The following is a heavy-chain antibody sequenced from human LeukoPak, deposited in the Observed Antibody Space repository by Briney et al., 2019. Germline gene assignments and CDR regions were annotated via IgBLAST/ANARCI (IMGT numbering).Heavy chain of an antibody. D-gene: IGHD1-20*01. V-gene: IGHV4-38-2*01. CDR1: GYSISSGYY. Sequence: SETLSLTCAVSGYSISSGYYWGWIRQPPGKGLEWIGSIYHSGSTYYNPSLKSRVTISVDTSKNQFSLKLSSVTAADTAVYYCARHITRLRPFDYWGQGTLVTVSS. CDR2: IYHSGST. J-gene: IGHJ4*02. CDR3: ARHITRLRPFDY.